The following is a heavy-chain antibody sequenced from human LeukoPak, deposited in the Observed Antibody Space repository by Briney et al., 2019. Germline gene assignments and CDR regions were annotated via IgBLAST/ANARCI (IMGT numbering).Heavy chain of an antibody. CDR2: IIPILGIA. Sequence: GASVKVSCKASGGTFSSYAISWVRQAPGQGLEWMGRIIPILGIANYAQKFQGRVTITADKSTSTAYMELSSLRSEDTAVYYCASGYCSGGSCQDAFDIWGQGTMVTVSS. J-gene: IGHJ3*02. CDR1: GGTFSSYA. CDR3: ASGYCSGGSCQDAFDI. V-gene: IGHV1-69*04. D-gene: IGHD2-15*01.